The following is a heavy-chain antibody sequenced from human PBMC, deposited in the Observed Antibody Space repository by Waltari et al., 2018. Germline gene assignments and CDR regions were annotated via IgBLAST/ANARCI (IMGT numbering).Heavy chain of an antibody. CDR1: GGSISSSSYY. CDR3: ARDIYNYYDSSGLNY. D-gene: IGHD3-22*01. J-gene: IGHJ4*02. Sequence: LQLQESGPGLVKPSETLSLTCTVSGGSISSSSYYWGWIRQPPGKGLEWVANIKQDGSEKYYVDSVKGRFTISRDNAKNSLYLQMNSLRAEDTAVYYCARDIYNYYDSSGLNYWGQGTLVTVSS. V-gene: IGHV3-7*01. CDR2: IKQDGSEK.